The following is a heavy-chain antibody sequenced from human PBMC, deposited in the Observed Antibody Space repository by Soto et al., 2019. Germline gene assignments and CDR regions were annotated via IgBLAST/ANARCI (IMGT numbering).Heavy chain of an antibody. CDR3: ARDGQITGTKYFDY. J-gene: IGHJ4*02. D-gene: IGHD1-7*01. Sequence: VSVKVSCKASGYTFTGYYMHWVRQAPGQGLEWMGWINPNSGGTNYAQKFQGWVTMTRDTSISTAYMELSRLGSDDTAVYYCARDGQITGTKYFDYWGQGTLVTVSS. V-gene: IGHV1-2*04. CDR1: GYTFTGYY. CDR2: INPNSGGT.